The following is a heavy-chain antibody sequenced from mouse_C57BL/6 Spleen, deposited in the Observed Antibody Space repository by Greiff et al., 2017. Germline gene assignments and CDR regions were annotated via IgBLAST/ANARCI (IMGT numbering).Heavy chain of an antibody. CDR1: GYTFTDYN. Sequence: VQLQQSGPELVKPGASVKIPCKASGYTFTDYNMDWVKQSHGKSLEWIGDINPNNGGTIYNQKFKGKATLTVDKSSSTAYMELRSLTSEDTAVYYCARRIYYGYDGGFAYWGQGTLVTVSA. CDR3: ARRIYYGYDGGFAY. D-gene: IGHD2-2*01. CDR2: INPNNGGT. J-gene: IGHJ3*01. V-gene: IGHV1-18*01.